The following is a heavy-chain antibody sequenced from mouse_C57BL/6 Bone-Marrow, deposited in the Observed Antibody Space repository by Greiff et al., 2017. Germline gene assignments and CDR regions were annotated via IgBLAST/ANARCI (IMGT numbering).Heavy chain of an antibody. J-gene: IGHJ4*01. CDR2: IDPNSGGT. CDR3: ARRDYGSSYGAMDY. V-gene: IGHV1-72*01. Sequence: QVQLKQPGAELVKPGASVNLSCKASGYTFTSYWMHWVKQRPGRGLEWIGRIDPNSGGTKYNEKFKSKATLTVDKPSSTAYMQLSSLTSEDSAVYYCARRDYGSSYGAMDYWGQGTSVTVSS. D-gene: IGHD1-1*01. CDR1: GYTFTSYW.